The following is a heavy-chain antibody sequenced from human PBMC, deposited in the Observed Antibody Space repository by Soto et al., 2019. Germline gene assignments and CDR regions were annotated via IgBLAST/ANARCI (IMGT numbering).Heavy chain of an antibody. CDR2: IIPMFGTA. V-gene: IGHV1-69*01. D-gene: IGHD6-13*01. CDR1: GGTFSSYA. CDR3: ARAKPTYSSSRRRRDYDYGMHL. Sequence: QVQLVQSGAEVKKPGSSVKVSCKASGGTFSSYAISWVRQAPGQGLEWMGGIIPMFGTANYAQKFQGRVKITADECTSTADMELSSVRAEDTAVEYSARAKPTYSSSRRRRDYDYGMHLWGQGTTGTGS. J-gene: IGHJ6*02.